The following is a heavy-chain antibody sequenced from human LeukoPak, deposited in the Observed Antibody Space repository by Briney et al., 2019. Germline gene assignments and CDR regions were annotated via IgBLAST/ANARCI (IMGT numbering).Heavy chain of an antibody. CDR1: GFTFSSYA. CDR3: ARAKYYDSSDY. CDR2: ISSGSTI. V-gene: IGHV3-48*04. Sequence: GGSLRLSCAASGFTFSSYAMSWVRQAPGKGLEWVSYISSGSTIYYADSVKGRFTISRDNAKNSLYLQMNSLRAEDTAVYYCARAKYYDSSDYWGQGTLVTVSS. D-gene: IGHD3-22*01. J-gene: IGHJ4*02.